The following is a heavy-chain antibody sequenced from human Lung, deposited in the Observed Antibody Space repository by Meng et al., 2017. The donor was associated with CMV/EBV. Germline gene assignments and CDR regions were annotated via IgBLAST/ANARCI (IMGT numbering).Heavy chain of an antibody. D-gene: IGHD1-1*01. Sequence: ASVXVSCKASGYTFTNYDINWVRQATGQGLEWMGWVNPHSGDTGYAQRFQGRVTMTSDTSISTAYLELSSPRTEDTAIYYCARGQPYPASTGIDHWGQGTLVTVSS. CDR3: ARGQPYPASTGIDH. J-gene: IGHJ4*02. CDR2: VNPHSGDT. CDR1: GYTFTNYD. V-gene: IGHV1-8*01.